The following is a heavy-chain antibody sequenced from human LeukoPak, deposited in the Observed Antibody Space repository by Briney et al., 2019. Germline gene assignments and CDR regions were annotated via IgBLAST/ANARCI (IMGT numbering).Heavy chain of an antibody. CDR3: ANYYATLYYFDY. J-gene: IGHJ4*02. D-gene: IGHD3-22*01. V-gene: IGHV1-24*01. Sequence: ASVNVSCKVSGYTLTELSMHWVRQAPGKGLEWMGGFDPEDGETIYAQKFQGRVTMTEDTSTDTAYMELSSLRSEDTAVYYCANYYATLYYFDYWGQGTLVTVSS. CDR1: GYTLTELS. CDR2: FDPEDGET.